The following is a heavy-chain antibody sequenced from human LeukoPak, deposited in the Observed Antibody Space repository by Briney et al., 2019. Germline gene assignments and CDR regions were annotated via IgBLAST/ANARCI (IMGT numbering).Heavy chain of an antibody. V-gene: IGHV1-69*13. CDR3: ARSTIFGVVIISYYYYYGMDV. D-gene: IGHD3-3*01. J-gene: IGHJ6*02. CDR1: GGTFSSYA. Sequence: ASVKVSCKASGGTFSSYAISWVRQAPGQGLEWMGGIIPIFDTANYAQKFQGRVTITADESTSTAYMELSSLRSEDTAVYYCARSTIFGVVIISYYYYYGMDVWGQGTTVTVSS. CDR2: IIPIFDTA.